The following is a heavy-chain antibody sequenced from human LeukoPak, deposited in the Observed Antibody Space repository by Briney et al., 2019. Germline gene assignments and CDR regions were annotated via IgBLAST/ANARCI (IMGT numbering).Heavy chain of an antibody. CDR2: ISSSSSYI. CDR3: ASGVSSTSCYVDY. Sequence: GGSLRLSCAASGFTFSSHSMNWVRQTPGKGLEWVSSISSSSSYIYYADSVKGRFTISRDNAKNSLYLQMNSLRAEDTAVYYCASGVSSTSCYVDYWGQGTLVTVSS. D-gene: IGHD2-2*01. CDR1: GFTFSSHS. V-gene: IGHV3-21*01. J-gene: IGHJ4*02.